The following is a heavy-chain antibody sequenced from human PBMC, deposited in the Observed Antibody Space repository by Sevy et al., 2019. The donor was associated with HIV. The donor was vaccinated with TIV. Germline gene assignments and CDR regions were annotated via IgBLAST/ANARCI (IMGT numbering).Heavy chain of an antibody. CDR2: IKEDGSGK. D-gene: IGHD4-4*01. J-gene: IGHJ4*02. CDR3: ARVGGSYSNYPFDD. CDR1: GFTFSSSW. V-gene: IGHV3-7*01. Sequence: GGSLRLSCEASGFTFSSSWMSWVRQAPGKGLEWVANIKEDGSGKFYVDSVKGQFTISRDNTKNSLYLQMNSLRAEDTAVYYCARVGGSYSNYPFDDWGQGTLVTVSS.